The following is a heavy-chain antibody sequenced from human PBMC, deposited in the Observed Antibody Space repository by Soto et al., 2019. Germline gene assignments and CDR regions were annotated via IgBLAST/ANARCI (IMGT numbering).Heavy chain of an antibody. CDR3: ASTRYSDYTMDV. J-gene: IGHJ6*02. Sequence: GGSLRLSCAASGFTFSTYWMSWVRQAPGKGLQWVTNIKPDGGEKWYVDSVRGRFTISRDNAKSTLYLQMNSLRAEDTAVYYCASTRYSDYTMDVWGQGTTVTVSS. CDR1: GFTFSTYW. V-gene: IGHV3-7*01. CDR2: IKPDGGEK. D-gene: IGHD3-9*01.